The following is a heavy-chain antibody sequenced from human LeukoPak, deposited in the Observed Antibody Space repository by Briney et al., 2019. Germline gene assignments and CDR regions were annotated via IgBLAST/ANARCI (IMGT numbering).Heavy chain of an antibody. CDR1: GGSISSSSYY. Sequence: SETLSLTCTVSGGSISSSSYYWGWIRQPPGKGLEWIGSIHNSGSTYYNPSLKSRVTISVRTSKNQFSLKLSSVTAADTAVYYCARAQNWFDPWGQGTLVTVSS. CDR3: ARAQNWFDP. V-gene: IGHV4-39*07. J-gene: IGHJ5*02. CDR2: IHNSGST.